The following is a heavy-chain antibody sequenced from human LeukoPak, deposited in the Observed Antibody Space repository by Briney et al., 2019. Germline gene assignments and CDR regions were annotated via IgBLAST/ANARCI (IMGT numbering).Heavy chain of an antibody. CDR1: GYTLTELS. V-gene: IGHV1-24*01. Sequence: ASVKVSCKVSGYTLTELSMHWVRQAPGKGLEWMGGFDPEDGETIYAQKFQGRVTMTEDTSTDTAYMELSSLRSEDTAVYYCARSDRAAAGYYYYYMDVWGKGTTVTVSS. D-gene: IGHD6-13*01. J-gene: IGHJ6*03. CDR3: ARSDRAAAGYYYYYMDV. CDR2: FDPEDGET.